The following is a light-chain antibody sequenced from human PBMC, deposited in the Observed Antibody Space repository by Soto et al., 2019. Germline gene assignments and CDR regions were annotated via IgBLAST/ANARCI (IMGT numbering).Light chain of an antibody. CDR3: QESYTTPAVS. J-gene: IGKJ4*01. CDR1: QNIDNY. V-gene: IGKV1-39*01. Sequence: DIQMTQSPSSLSASLGDRVTITCRASQNIDNYLNWYQQKPGKAPKLLIYATSTLQSGVPSRFSGSGSGTEFTLTISILQAEDFATYFCQESYTTPAVSFGGGTKVDIK. CDR2: ATS.